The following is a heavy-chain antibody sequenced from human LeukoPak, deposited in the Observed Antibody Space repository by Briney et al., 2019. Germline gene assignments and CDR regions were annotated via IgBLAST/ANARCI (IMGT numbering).Heavy chain of an antibody. Sequence: PGGSLRLSCAASGFTFSGHGMHWVRQAPGKGLEWMSYINYNGDDLFYADSVRGRFSISRDNHKNTVYLQMSSLSAEDTAVYFCVRDGDRACNYWGQGTLVTVSS. D-gene: IGHD7-27*01. CDR2: INYNGDDL. V-gene: IGHV3-30*02. J-gene: IGHJ4*02. CDR3: VRDGDRACNY. CDR1: GFTFSGHG.